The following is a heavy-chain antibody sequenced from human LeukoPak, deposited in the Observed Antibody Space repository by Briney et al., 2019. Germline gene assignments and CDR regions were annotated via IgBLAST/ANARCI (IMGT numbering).Heavy chain of an antibody. CDR2: IYYSGST. D-gene: IGHD4/OR15-4a*01. CDR1: GGSISSYY. J-gene: IGHJ4*02. CDR3: ARGRSAMVKLDY. Sequence: SETLSLTCTVSGGSISSYYWSWIRQPPGKGLEWIGYIYYSGSTNYNPSLKSRVTISVDTSKNQFSLKLSSVTAADTAVYYCARGRSAMVKLDYWGQGTLVTVSS. V-gene: IGHV4-59*01.